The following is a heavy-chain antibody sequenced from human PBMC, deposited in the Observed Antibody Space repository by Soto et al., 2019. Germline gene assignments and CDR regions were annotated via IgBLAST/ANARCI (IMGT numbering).Heavy chain of an antibody. CDR2: IYYSGST. CDR1: GGSISSSSYY. D-gene: IGHD4-17*01. Sequence: QLQLQASGPGLVKPSETLSLTCTVSGGSISSSSYYWGWIRQPPWKGLEWIGSIYYSGSTYYNPYLKSRVTISEDTSKNHFYLKLSSVNAADTAVYYCAGTPHGYGDYPPNWFDPWGQGTMVTVSS. CDR3: AGTPHGYGDYPPNWFDP. V-gene: IGHV4-39*01. J-gene: IGHJ5*02.